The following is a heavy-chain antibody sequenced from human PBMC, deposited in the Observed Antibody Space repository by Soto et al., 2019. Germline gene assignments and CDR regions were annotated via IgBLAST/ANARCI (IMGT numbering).Heavy chain of an antibody. V-gene: IGHV3-21*01. CDR1: GFTFSSYS. Sequence: PGGSLRLSCAASGFTFSSYSMNWVRQAPGKGLEWVSSISSSSYVYYADSVKGRFTISRDNAKNSLYLQMNSLRAEDTAVYYCARDQRDYYGMDVWGQGTTVTVSS. CDR2: ISSSSYV. J-gene: IGHJ6*02. CDR3: ARDQRDYYGMDV.